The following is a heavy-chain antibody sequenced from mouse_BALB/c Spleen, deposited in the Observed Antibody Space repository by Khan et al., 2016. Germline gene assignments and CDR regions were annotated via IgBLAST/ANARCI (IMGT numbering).Heavy chain of an antibody. Sequence: EVKLLESGPGLVKPSQSLSLTCTVTGYSITSDYAWNWIRQFPGNKLEWMGYISYSGSTSYNPSLKSRISITRDTSKNQFFLQLNSVTTEDTATYYCARWDDGYSYYFDYWGQGTTLTVSS. D-gene: IGHD2-3*01. J-gene: IGHJ2*01. V-gene: IGHV3-2*02. CDR2: ISYSGST. CDR1: GYSITSDYA. CDR3: ARWDDGYSYYFDY.